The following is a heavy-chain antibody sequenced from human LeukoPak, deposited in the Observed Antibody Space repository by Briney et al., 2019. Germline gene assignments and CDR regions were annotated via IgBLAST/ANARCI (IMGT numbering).Heavy chain of an antibody. Sequence: GASVKVSCKSSGYTFTGYYLHWVRQAPGQGLEWMGWINPNSGDTNYAQTVQVRVTMTRDTSIRTAYLELSGLRSDDTAVYYCAKNPYEYYFDYWGQGTLVTVSS. CDR1: GYTFTGYY. J-gene: IGHJ4*02. D-gene: IGHD5-12*01. V-gene: IGHV1-2*02. CDR2: INPNSGDT. CDR3: AKNPYEYYFDY.